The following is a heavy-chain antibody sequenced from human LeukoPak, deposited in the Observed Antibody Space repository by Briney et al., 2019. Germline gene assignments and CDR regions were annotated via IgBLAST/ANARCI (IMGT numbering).Heavy chain of an antibody. D-gene: IGHD2-21*01. CDR2: ISSTGGTI. J-gene: IGHJ4*02. CDR1: GFIFSSHS. Sequence: GGSLRLSCAASGFIFSSHSMNWVRQAPGKGLEWVSYISSTGGTIYYADSVKGQFTISRDNSKNTLYLQMNSLRAEDTALYYCAKNLLSLWLIDNWGQGTLVTVSS. V-gene: IGHV3-48*01. CDR3: AKNLLSLWLIDN.